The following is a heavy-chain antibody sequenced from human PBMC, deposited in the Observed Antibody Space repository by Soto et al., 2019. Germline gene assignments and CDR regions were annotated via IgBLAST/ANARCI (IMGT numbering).Heavy chain of an antibody. CDR1: GGSFSGYY. CDR3: ARGRSITMLRGAPPDY. Sequence: PSETLSLTCAVYGGSFSGYYLSWIRQPPGKGLEWIGEINQSGGTHYNPSLKSRVTISVDTSKNQFSLKLSSVTATDTAVYYCARGRSITMLRGAPPDYWGQGTLVTVSS. D-gene: IGHD3-10*01. J-gene: IGHJ4*02. V-gene: IGHV4-34*01. CDR2: INQSGGT.